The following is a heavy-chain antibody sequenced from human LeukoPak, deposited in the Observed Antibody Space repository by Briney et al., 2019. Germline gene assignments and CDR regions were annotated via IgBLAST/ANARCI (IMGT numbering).Heavy chain of an antibody. J-gene: IGHJ5*02. Sequence: SETLSLTCTVSGGSITSYYWSWIRQPPGKGLEWIGYIYYSGSTNYNPSLKSRVTISVDTSKNQFSLKLSSVTAADTAVYYCAKDRTGTTGRDWLDPWGQGTLVTVSS. CDR3: AKDRTGTTGRDWLDP. CDR1: GGSITSYY. V-gene: IGHV4-59*01. CDR2: IYYSGST. D-gene: IGHD1-1*01.